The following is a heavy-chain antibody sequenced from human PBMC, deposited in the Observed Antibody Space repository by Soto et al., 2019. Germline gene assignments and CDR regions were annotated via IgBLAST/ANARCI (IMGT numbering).Heavy chain of an antibody. J-gene: IGHJ4*02. CDR2: IYYSGST. Sequence: SETLSLTCTVSGGSISSGGYYWSWIRQHPGKGLEWIGYIYYSGSTYYNPSLKSRVTISVDTSKNQFSLKLSSVTAADTAVYYGARVEGRNRKSNFEYWGQGPLVTVS. V-gene: IGHV4-31*03. CDR3: ARVEGRNRKSNFEY. CDR1: GGSISSGGYY.